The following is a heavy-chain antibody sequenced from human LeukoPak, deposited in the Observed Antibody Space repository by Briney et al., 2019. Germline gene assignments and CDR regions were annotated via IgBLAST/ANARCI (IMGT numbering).Heavy chain of an antibody. CDR2: IYSGGST. CDR3: ARDRRDYYYDKGLDP. V-gene: IGHV3-53*01. J-gene: IGHJ5*02. Sequence: GGSLRLSCAASGFTFSSNYMGWVRQARGKGLEWVSVIYSGGSTYYADSVKGRFTISRDNSKNTLYLQMNSLRAEDTAVYYCARDRRDYYYDKGLDPWGQGTLVTVSS. CDR1: GFTFSSNY. D-gene: IGHD3-22*01.